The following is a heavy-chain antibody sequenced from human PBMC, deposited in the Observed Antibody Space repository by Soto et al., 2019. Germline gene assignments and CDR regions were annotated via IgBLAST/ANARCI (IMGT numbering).Heavy chain of an antibody. CDR2: INHSGST. CDR3: ARGLYPGVVPAAMWL. V-gene: IGHV4-34*01. CDR1: GGSFSGYY. D-gene: IGHD2-2*01. Sequence: ETLSLTCAVYGGSFSGYYWSWIRQPPGKGLEWIGEINHSGSTNYNPSLKSRVAISVDTSKNQFSLKLSSVTAADTAVYYCARGLYPGVVPAAMWLWGQGTLVTVSS. J-gene: IGHJ4*02.